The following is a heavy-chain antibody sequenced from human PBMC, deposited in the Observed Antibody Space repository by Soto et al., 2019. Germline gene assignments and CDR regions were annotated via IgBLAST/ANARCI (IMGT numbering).Heavy chain of an antibody. D-gene: IGHD2-15*01. CDR2: IYYSGST. Sequence: PSETLSLTCTVSGGSISSSSYYWGWIRQPPGKGREWIGSIYYSGSTYYNPSLKSRVTISVDTSKNQFSLKLSSVTAADTAVYYCARLLGYCSGGSCYLTPYFDYWGQGTLVTVSS. CDR1: GGSISSSSYY. CDR3: ARLLGYCSGGSCYLTPYFDY. J-gene: IGHJ4*02. V-gene: IGHV4-39*01.